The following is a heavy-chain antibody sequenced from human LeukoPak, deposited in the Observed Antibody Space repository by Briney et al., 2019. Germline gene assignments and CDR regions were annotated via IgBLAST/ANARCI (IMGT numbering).Heavy chain of an antibody. J-gene: IGHJ4*02. V-gene: IGHV1-69*05. CDR2: IIPIFGTA. CDR1: GGTFISYA. D-gene: IGHD4-23*01. Sequence: SVKVSCKASGGTFISYAISWVRQAPGQGLEWMGGIIPIFGTANYAQKFQGRVTITTDESTSTAYMELSSLRSEDTAVYYCARALYGGNTVAFDYGGQGTLVTVSS. CDR3: ARALYGGNTVAFDY.